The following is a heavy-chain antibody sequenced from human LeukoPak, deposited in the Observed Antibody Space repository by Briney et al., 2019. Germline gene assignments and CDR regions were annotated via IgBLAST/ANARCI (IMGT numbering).Heavy chain of an antibody. CDR2: INPSGGST. CDR3: ARESGVLRGVRACYFDC. D-gene: IGHD3-10*01. J-gene: IGHJ4*02. V-gene: IGHV1-46*01. Sequence: ASVKVSCKASGYTSTTYYMHWVRQAPGQGLEWIGIINPSGGSTSYAQKFQGRVSMTRDTSTSTVYMELTSLRSEDTAVYFCARESGVLRGVRACYFDCWGQGTLVTVSS. CDR1: GYTSTTYY.